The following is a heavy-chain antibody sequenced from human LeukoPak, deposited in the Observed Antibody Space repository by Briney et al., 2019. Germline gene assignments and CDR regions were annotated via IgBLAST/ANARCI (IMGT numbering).Heavy chain of an antibody. D-gene: IGHD2-15*01. CDR1: GFTFSSYA. CDR3: AKAVGRYCSGGSCYMDW. J-gene: IGHJ4*02. V-gene: IGHV3-23*01. CDR2: ISGSGGST. Sequence: GGSLRLSCAASGFTFSSYAMSWVRQAPGKGLEWVSAISGSGGSTYYADSVKGRFTISRDNSKNTLYLQMNSLRAEDTAVYYCAKAVGRYCSGGSCYMDWWGQGTLVIVSS.